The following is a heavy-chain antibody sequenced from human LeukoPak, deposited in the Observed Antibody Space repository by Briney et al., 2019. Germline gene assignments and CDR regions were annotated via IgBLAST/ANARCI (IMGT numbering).Heavy chain of an antibody. CDR3: ARVKSIPPRGAFDI. J-gene: IGHJ3*02. D-gene: IGHD2-21*01. CDR1: EFTFSSHA. V-gene: IGHV3-21*01. Sequence: PGGSLRLSCAASEFTFSSHAMIWVRQAPGKGLEWVPSITSSSSDIFYADSVKGRFTISRDNAQNSLYLQMDSLRAEDTAVYYCARVKSIPPRGAFDIWGQGTMVTVSS. CDR2: ITSSSSDI.